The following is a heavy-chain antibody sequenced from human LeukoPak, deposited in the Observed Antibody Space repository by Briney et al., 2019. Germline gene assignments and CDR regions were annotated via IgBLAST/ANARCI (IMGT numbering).Heavy chain of an antibody. Sequence: HPGRSLRLSCAASGFTFSSFGMHWVRQAPGKGLEWVAVLSYDGSNRYYADSVKGRFTISRDNSKNTLYLQMNSLRAEDTAVYYCAKGGWVDYCGQGTLVTVSS. J-gene: IGHJ4*02. V-gene: IGHV3-30*18. CDR3: AKGGWVDY. D-gene: IGHD3-16*01. CDR1: GFTFSSFG. CDR2: LSYDGSNR.